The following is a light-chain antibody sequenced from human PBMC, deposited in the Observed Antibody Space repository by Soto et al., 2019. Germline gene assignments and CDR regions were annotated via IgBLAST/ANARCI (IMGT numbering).Light chain of an antibody. Sequence: DIVMTQSPDSLVVSLGERATINCKSSQSILYSSNNKNYLAWYQQKPGQPPKLLIYWASTRESGVPDRFSGSGSGTDFTLTISSLQAEDVAVYYCHQYHSVPRTFGQGTKVEIK. CDR1: QSILYSSNNKNY. CDR2: WAS. CDR3: HQYHSVPRT. J-gene: IGKJ1*01. V-gene: IGKV4-1*01.